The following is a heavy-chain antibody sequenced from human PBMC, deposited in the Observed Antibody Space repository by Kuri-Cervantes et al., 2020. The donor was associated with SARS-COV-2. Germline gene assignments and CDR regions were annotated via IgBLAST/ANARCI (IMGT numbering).Heavy chain of an antibody. CDR1: GGSISSYY. V-gene: IGHV4-59*01. Sequence: SETLSLTCTVSGGSISSYYWSWIRQPPGKGLEWIGYIYYSGSTNYNPSLKSRGTISVDTSKNQFSLKLSSVTAADTAVYYCARAGEWLFGDAFDIWGQGTMVTVSS. J-gene: IGHJ3*02. CDR3: ARAGEWLFGDAFDI. CDR2: IYYSGST. D-gene: IGHD3-3*01.